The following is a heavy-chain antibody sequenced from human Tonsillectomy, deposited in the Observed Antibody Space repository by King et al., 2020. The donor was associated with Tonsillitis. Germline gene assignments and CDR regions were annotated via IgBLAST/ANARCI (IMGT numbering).Heavy chain of an antibody. CDR2: ISYSGNP. J-gene: IGHJ6*03. CDR3: ATTTPPYYYYYMDV. D-gene: IGHD1-1*01. V-gene: IGHV4-31*03. CDR1: GASISNAVYY. Sequence: QLQESGPGLVKPSQTLSLTCTVSGASISNAVYYCSWIRQPPGKGLEWIGYISYSGNPFYNPSLKSRVTISLDTSKNQCSLWLSSVSAADTATYYCATTTPPYYYYYMDVRGNGTTVTVSS.